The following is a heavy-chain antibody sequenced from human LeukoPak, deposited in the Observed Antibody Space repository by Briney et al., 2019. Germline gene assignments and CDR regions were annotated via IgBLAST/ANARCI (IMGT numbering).Heavy chain of an antibody. V-gene: IGHV3-74*01. CDR1: GFTFSTYW. D-gene: IGHD7-27*01. Sequence: GGSLRLSCAASGFTFSTYWMHWVRQAPGKGLVWVSRINSDGSSTRYADSVKGRFTISRDNAKNTLYLQMNSLGAEDTAVYYCARGLDNWGPLHPIDYWGQGTLVTVSS. J-gene: IGHJ4*02. CDR3: ARGLDNWGPLHPIDY. CDR2: INSDGSST.